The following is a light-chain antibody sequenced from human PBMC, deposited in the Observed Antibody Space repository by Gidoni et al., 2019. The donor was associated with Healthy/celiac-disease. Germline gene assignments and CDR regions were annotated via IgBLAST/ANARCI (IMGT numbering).Light chain of an antibody. J-gene: IGKJ4*01. CDR3: QQYDNLPLT. CDR1: QDISNY. V-gene: IGKV1-33*01. CDR2: DAS. Sequence: DIKMTQYPSSLSASVGDRVTITCQASQDISNYLNWYQQKPGKAPKLLNYDASNLETGVPSRFSGSGSGTDFTFTISSLQPEDIATYYCQQYDNLPLTFGGGTKVEIK.